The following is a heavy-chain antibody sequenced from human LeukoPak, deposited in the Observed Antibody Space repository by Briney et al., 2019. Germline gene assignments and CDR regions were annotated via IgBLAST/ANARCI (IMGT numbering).Heavy chain of an antibody. D-gene: IGHD2-21*02. CDR3: ARGWLAETTVVTPYNY. Sequence: SVKVSCKAPGGTFSSTTINWVRQAPGQGLEWMGGITPIFRTPNYAQKFQGRVTITAVESMSTAYMELSSLRSEDTAVYYCARGWLAETTVVTPYNYWGQGTLVTVSS. CDR2: ITPIFRTP. V-gene: IGHV1-69*01. CDR1: GGTFSSTT. J-gene: IGHJ4*02.